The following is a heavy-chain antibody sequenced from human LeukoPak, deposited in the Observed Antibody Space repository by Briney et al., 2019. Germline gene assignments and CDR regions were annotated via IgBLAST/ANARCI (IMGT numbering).Heavy chain of an antibody. CDR2: ISSSSGTI. V-gene: IGHV3-48*01. J-gene: IGHJ4*02. Sequence: GGSLRLSCAASGFTFSIYSMNWVRQAPGQGLEWVSYISSSSGTIYYPDSVKGRFTISRDNAKNSLYLQMNSLRAEVTAVYYCARDTLLSGQFDYWGQGTLVTVSS. D-gene: IGHD3-10*01. CDR3: ARDTLLSGQFDY. CDR1: GFTFSIYS.